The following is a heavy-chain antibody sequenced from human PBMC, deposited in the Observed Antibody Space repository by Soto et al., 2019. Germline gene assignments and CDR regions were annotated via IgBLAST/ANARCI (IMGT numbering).Heavy chain of an antibody. D-gene: IGHD2-2*01. CDR1: GFTFDDYA. V-gene: IGHV3-9*01. CDR2: ISWNSGSI. CDR3: EKDIVVEPAAGMDV. J-gene: IGHJ6*04. Sequence: VQLVESGGGLVQPGRSLRLSCAASGFTFDDYAMHWVRQAPGKGLEWVSGISWNSGSIGYADSVKGRFTISRDNAKNSLYLKMNSLRAEDTALYYCEKDIVVEPAAGMDVWGKGTTVTVSS.